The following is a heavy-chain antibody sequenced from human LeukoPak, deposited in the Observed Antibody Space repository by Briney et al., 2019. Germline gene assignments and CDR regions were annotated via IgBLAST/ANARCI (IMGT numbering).Heavy chain of an antibody. D-gene: IGHD5-18*01. V-gene: IGHV3-30-3*01. CDR2: ISYDGIQK. CDR3: ARRGHGYGSPFDY. J-gene: IGHJ4*02. CDR1: GFTFSSYA. Sequence: GGSLRLSCAASGFTFSSYAMHWVRQAPGKGLEWVAVISYDGIQKYYADSVKGRFTISRDNSKNTLYLQINSLRAEDTAVYYCARRGHGYGSPFDYWGQGTLVTVSS.